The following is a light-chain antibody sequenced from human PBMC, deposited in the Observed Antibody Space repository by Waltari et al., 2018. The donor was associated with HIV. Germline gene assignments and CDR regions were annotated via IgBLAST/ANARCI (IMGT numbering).Light chain of an antibody. CDR1: SGDVGGYNF. V-gene: IGLV2-14*03. J-gene: IGLJ2*01. Sequence: QSALTQPASVSGSPGQSITIPCTGTSGDVGGYNFVPWYQKHPGKAPKLIIYNVNSRPSGVSIRFSGSRSANTASLTISGLQAEDEADYFCSSYTSSGPRYVLFGGGTRLTVL. CDR3: SSYTSSGPRYVL. CDR2: NVN.